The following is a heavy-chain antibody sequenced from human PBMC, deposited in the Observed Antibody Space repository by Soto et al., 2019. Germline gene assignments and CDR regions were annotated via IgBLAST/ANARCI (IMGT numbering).Heavy chain of an antibody. V-gene: IGHV4-59*01. J-gene: IGHJ4*02. CDR3: ARDLENYYFDY. CDR2: IYYTGST. D-gene: IGHD1-1*01. Sequence: PAETLSLTCTVSGGSIISYYWSWIRQPPGKGLEWIGYIYYTGSTSYNPSLKSRVTISVDTSKNQFSLKLNSVTAADTAVYFCARDLENYYFDYWGRGILVTVSS. CDR1: GGSIISYY.